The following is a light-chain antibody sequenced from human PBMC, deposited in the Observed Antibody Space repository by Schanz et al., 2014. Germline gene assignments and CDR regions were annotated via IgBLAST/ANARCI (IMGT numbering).Light chain of an antibody. Sequence: ENVLTQSPGTLSLSPGERATLSCRASQSVSSYLAWYQQKPGQAPRLLIYDASNRATGIPARFSGSGSGTDFTLTISSLEPEDFAVYYCQQRSNWPPWTFGQGTKVEIK. CDR3: QQRSNWPPWT. CDR2: DAS. J-gene: IGKJ1*01. CDR1: QSVSSY. V-gene: IGKV3-11*01.